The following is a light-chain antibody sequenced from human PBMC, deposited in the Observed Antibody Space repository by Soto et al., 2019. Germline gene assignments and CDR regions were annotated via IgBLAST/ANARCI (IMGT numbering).Light chain of an antibody. CDR2: HAS. CDR3: QQHNSHS. CDR1: HSISNW. V-gene: IGKV1-5*01. J-gene: IGKJ1*01. Sequence: IAVTQSPCTMPASVGESVTITCRRSHSISNWLAWYQQKPGTAPKVLIYHASNLQSGVPSRCSGSGSGTEFTLPISSLQPADFAPYHCQQHNSHSFGQGTKVDIK.